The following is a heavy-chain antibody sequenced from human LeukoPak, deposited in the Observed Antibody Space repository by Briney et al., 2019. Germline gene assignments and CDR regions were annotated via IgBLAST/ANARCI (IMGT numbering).Heavy chain of an antibody. Sequence: PGGSLRLSCAASGFTISISYMGWVRQAPGKGLEWVSTIYTGDNTNYADSVKGRFTISRDNSKNTLYLQMNSLRAEDTAVYYCAQEVVVAASGYWGQGTLVTVSS. D-gene: IGHD2-15*01. V-gene: IGHV3-53*05. CDR3: AQEVVVAASGY. CDR1: GFTISISY. CDR2: IYTGDNT. J-gene: IGHJ4*02.